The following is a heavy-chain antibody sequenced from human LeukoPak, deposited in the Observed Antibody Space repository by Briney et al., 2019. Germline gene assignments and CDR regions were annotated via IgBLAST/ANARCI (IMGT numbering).Heavy chain of an antibody. Sequence: ASVKVSCKASGYTFTGYYMHWVRQAPGQGLEWMGWINPNSGGTNYAQKFQGRVTMTRDTSISTAYMELSRLRSDDTAVYYCARAFDKDSGGYSRTYYYYGMDVWGQGTTVTVSS. CDR2: INPNSGGT. D-gene: IGHD3-22*01. J-gene: IGHJ6*02. CDR1: GYTFTGYY. V-gene: IGHV1-2*02. CDR3: ARAFDKDSGGYSRTYYYYGMDV.